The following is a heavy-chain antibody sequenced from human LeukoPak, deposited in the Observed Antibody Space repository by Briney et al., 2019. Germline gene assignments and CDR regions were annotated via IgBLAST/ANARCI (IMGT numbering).Heavy chain of an antibody. CDR1: GGTFSSYA. J-gene: IGHJ4*02. V-gene: IGHV1-69*05. D-gene: IGHD3-22*01. CDR3: ARAHFGDSSGYAFDY. Sequence: GASVKVSCKASGGTFSSYAISWVRQAPGQGLEWMGRIIPIFGTANYAQKFQGSVTITTDESTSTAYMELSSLRSEDTAVYYCARAHFGDSSGYAFDYWGQGTLVTVSS. CDR2: IIPIFGTA.